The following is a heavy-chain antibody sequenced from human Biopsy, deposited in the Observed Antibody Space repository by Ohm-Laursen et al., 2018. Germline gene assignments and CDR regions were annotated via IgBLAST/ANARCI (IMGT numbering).Heavy chain of an antibody. CDR2: FDREERKT. CDR1: GYTLTELS. J-gene: IGHJ4*02. D-gene: IGHD3-10*01. Sequence: SVKVSCKVSGYTLTELSIHWVRQTGGKGLEWMGGFDREERKTVYAEKFQGRVTMTEDTSTDTVYMEVTSLRSDDTAVYYCATGPYYDTRFYYNMRPFDFWGQGTLVTVSS. CDR3: ATGPYYDTRFYYNMRPFDF. V-gene: IGHV1-24*01.